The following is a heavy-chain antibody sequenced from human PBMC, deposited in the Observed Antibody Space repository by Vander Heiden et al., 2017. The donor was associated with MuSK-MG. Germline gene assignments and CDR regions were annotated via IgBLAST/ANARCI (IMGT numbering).Heavy chain of an antibody. D-gene: IGHD2-21*01. V-gene: IGHV3-30*02. CDR1: GFTFRSFG. J-gene: IGHJ4*02. CDR2: IRFDGTEK. CDR3: GKDHPIIPD. Sequence: QVYLVESGGGVVQPGGSLTLSCEASGFTFRSFGMHWVRQAPGKGLDWVAFIRFDGTEKYYGDSVRGRFTISRDDSKNTVYLEMNSLRIEDTGVYYCGKDHPIIPDWGQGTLVTVSS.